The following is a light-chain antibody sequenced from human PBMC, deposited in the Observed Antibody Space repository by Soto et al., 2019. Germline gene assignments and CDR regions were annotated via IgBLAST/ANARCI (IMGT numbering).Light chain of an antibody. CDR3: QQYYSYPLYT. CDR2: DAS. J-gene: IGKJ2*01. V-gene: IGKV1-5*01. Sequence: DIQMTQSPSTLSASVGDRVTITCRASQSISTWLAWYQQKPGNAPKLLIFDASNLESGVPSRFSGSGSGTDFTLTISCLQSEDFATYYCQQYYSYPLYTFGQGTKLEIK. CDR1: QSISTW.